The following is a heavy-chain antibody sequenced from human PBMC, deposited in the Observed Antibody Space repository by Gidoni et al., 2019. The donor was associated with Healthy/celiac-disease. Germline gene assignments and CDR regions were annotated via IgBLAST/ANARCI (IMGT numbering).Heavy chain of an antibody. D-gene: IGHD6-13*01. CDR1: GGSISSSSHY. V-gene: IGHV4-39*01. J-gene: IGHJ4*02. Sequence: QLQLQESGPGLVKPSETLSLTCTVSGGSISSSSHYWGWIRQSPGKGLAWIGSIYYSGSTYYNPSLKSRVTISVDTYNNQFSLKLSSVTAADTAVYYCARQGYSAPYFDYWGQGTLVTVSS. CDR2: IYYSGST. CDR3: ARQGYSAPYFDY.